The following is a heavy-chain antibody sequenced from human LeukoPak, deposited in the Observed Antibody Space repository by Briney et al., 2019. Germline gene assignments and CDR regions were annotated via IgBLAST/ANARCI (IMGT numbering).Heavy chain of an antibody. CDR3: TSGPRSAFDI. Sequence: GGSLRLSCAASGFTFSSYWMFWVRQAPGKGLMWVSRINSDGSSTNYADSVKGRFTISRDSAKNTLYLQMNSLRAEDTAVYYCTSGPRSAFDIWGQGTMVTVSS. V-gene: IGHV3-74*01. J-gene: IGHJ3*02. D-gene: IGHD3-10*01. CDR2: INSDGSST. CDR1: GFTFSSYW.